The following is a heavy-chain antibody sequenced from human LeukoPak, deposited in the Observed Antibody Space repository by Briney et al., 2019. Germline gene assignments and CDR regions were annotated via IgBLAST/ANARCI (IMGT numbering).Heavy chain of an antibody. J-gene: IGHJ4*02. Sequence: SETLSLTCTDPGGSISRYYWTWIRQPARKGLEWIGRVYSSGSTNYNPSLKSRVPMSVDTYKNQSSLKLSSGTAADTAVYYCASYSGSYAYYGYWGQGTLVTVSS. D-gene: IGHD1-26*01. CDR2: VYSSGST. V-gene: IGHV4-4*07. CDR3: ASYSGSYAYYGY. CDR1: GGSISRYY.